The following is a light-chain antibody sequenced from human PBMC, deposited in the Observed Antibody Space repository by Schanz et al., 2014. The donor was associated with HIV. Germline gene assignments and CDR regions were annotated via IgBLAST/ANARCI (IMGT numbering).Light chain of an antibody. J-gene: IGLJ2*01. Sequence: QSALAQPASVSGSPGQSITISCTGTSNDVGTTDRVSWYQQHPDKAPKLMIYEVSERPPGVSSRFSGSKSANTASLTISGLQPEDEADYYCISYTSDTVLFGGGTKLTVL. CDR2: EVS. V-gene: IGLV2-14*02. CDR3: ISYTSDTVL. CDR1: SNDVGTTDR.